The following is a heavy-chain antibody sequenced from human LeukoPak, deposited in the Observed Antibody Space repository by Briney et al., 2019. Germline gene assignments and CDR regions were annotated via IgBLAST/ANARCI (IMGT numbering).Heavy chain of an antibody. J-gene: IGHJ4*02. Sequence: PGGSLRLSCAASGFTFSSYGMPWVRQAPGKGLEWVAVIWYDGSNKYYADSVKGRFTISRDNSKNALYLQMNSLRAEDTAVYYCARDVDTAMALDYWGQGTLVTVSS. CDR2: IWYDGSNK. CDR3: ARDVDTAMALDY. V-gene: IGHV3-33*01. D-gene: IGHD5-18*01. CDR1: GFTFSSYG.